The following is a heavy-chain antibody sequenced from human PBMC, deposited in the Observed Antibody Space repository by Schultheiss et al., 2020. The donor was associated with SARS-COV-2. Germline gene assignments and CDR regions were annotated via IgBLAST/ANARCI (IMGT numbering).Heavy chain of an antibody. CDR1: GGSISSYY. CDR3: ARELRFLEWLLSPTPTPRRVFDY. Sequence: SQTLSLTCTVSGGSISSYYWSWIRQPPGKGLEWIGYIYYSGSTNYNPSLKSRVTISVDTSKNQFSLQLNSVTPEDTAVYYCARELRFLEWLLSPTPTPRRVFDYWGQGTLVTVAS. J-gene: IGHJ4*02. D-gene: IGHD3-3*01. V-gene: IGHV4-59*12. CDR2: IYYSGST.